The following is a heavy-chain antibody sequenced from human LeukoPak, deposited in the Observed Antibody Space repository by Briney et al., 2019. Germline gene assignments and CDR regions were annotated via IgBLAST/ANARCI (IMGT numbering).Heavy chain of an antibody. J-gene: IGHJ3*02. V-gene: IGHV4-59*01. D-gene: IGHD2-15*01. CDR1: GGSISSYY. Sequence: PSETLSLTCTVSGGSISSYYWSWIRQPPGKGLEWIGYIYYSGSTNYNPSLKSRVTISVDTSKNQFSLKLSSVTAADTAVYYCARDSPRQYCSGGSCSIDIWGQGTMVTVSS. CDR2: IYYSGST. CDR3: ARDSPRQYCSGGSCSIDI.